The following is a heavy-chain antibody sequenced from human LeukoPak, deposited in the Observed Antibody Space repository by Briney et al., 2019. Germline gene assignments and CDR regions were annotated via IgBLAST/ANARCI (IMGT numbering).Heavy chain of an antibody. CDR3: ARALTFGGVIALYYFDY. CDR2: IYYSGST. V-gene: IGHV4-39*07. D-gene: IGHD3-16*02. CDR1: GGSISSSSYY. J-gene: IGHJ4*02. Sequence: PSETLSLTCTVSGGSISSSSYYWGWIRQPPGKGLEWIGSIYYSGSTYYNPSLKSRVTISVDTSKNQFSLKLSSVTAADTAVYYCARALTFGGVIALYYFDYWGQGTLVTVSS.